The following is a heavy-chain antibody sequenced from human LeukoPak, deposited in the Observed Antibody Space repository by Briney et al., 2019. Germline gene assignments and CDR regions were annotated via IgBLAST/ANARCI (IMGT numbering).Heavy chain of an antibody. Sequence: SETVCLTCTVSGGSISSYYWSWIRQPPGKGLEWIGYIYYSGSTNYNPSLKSRVTISVDTSKNQFSLKLSSVTAADTAVYYCARGGRYSPWYFDLWGRGTLVTVSS. CDR1: GGSISSYY. V-gene: IGHV4-59*01. CDR3: ARGGRYSPWYFDL. CDR2: IYYSGST. D-gene: IGHD3-9*01. J-gene: IGHJ2*01.